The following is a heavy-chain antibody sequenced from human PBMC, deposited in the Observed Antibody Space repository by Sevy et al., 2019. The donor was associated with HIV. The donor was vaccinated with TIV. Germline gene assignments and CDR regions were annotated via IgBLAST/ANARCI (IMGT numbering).Heavy chain of an antibody. V-gene: IGHV3-74*01. D-gene: IGHD7-27*01. Sequence: GGSLRLSCAASGFTFSSCWMHWVRQAQGKGLVWVSRINSDRSSTSYGDPVKGRLAISRDNAKNTLYLQMNSLRAEDTAVYYGARAGETAEPDYWGQGTLVTVSS. J-gene: IGHJ4*02. CDR3: ARAGETAEPDY. CDR2: INSDRSST. CDR1: GFTFSSCW.